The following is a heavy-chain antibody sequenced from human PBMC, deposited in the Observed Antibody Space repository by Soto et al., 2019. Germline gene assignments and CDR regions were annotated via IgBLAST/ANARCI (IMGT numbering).Heavy chain of an antibody. CDR1: GFTFSNAW. J-gene: IGHJ5*02. Sequence: GGSLRLSCTGSGFTFSNAWMTWVRQAPGKGLEWVGRIKSKTDGGTTDYVAPVKGRFTISRDDSKNTLYLQMNSLRAEDTAVYYCAGIEDGEVLTGYGTAWGQGTLVTVSS. V-gene: IGHV3-15*01. D-gene: IGHD3-9*01. CDR2: IKSKTDGGTT. CDR3: AGIEDGEVLTGYGTA.